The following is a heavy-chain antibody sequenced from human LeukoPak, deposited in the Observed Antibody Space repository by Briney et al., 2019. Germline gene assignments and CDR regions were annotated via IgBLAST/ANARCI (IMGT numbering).Heavy chain of an antibody. Sequence: GGSLRLSCAASGVTVRSYDMHRVRDATGKGLEWVSAIGTAGDTYYPGSVKGRFTISRENAKNSLYLQMNSLRAEDTAVYYCAREIATVTTYLGAFDIWGQGTMVTVSS. CDR1: GVTVRSYD. V-gene: IGHV3-13*01. D-gene: IGHD4-17*01. CDR2: IGTAGDT. J-gene: IGHJ3*02. CDR3: AREIATVTTYLGAFDI.